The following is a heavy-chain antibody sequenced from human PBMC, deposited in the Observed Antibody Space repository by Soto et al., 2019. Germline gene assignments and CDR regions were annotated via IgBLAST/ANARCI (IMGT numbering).Heavy chain of an antibody. CDR3: ARVPGYSIGDL. D-gene: IGHD2-21*01. J-gene: IGHJ2*01. CDR2: FDPEDGET. V-gene: IGHV1-24*01. Sequence: GASVKVSCKVSGYTLTELSMHWVRQAPGKGLEWMGGFDPEDGETIYAQKFQGRVTITRDTSASTAYMELSSQRSEDTAVYYCARVPGYSIGDLWGRGTLVTVSS. CDR1: GYTLTELS.